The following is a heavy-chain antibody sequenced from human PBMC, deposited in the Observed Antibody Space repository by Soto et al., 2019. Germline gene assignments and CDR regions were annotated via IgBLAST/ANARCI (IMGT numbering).Heavy chain of an antibody. CDR2: IYYSGST. D-gene: IGHD4-17*01. Sequence: PSETLCLTCTVSGGSISRGGYYWSWIRQHPGKGLEWIGYIYYSGSTYYNPSLKSRVTISVDTSKNQFSLKLSSVTAADTAVYYCARRYGPGFDYWGQGTLVTVSS. V-gene: IGHV4-31*03. CDR1: GGSISRGGYY. CDR3: ARRYGPGFDY. J-gene: IGHJ4*02.